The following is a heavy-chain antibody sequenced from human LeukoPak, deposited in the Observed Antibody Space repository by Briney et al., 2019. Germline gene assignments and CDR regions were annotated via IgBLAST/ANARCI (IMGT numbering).Heavy chain of an antibody. V-gene: IGHV3-21*01. Sequence: GGSLRLSCAASGFTFSTYSMNWVRQAPGKGLEWVPSISSSSTYIYYADSVKGRFTISRDYAQNSLYLQMNSLRAEDTAVYYCARTFGLLPTYLDYWGQGTLVTVSS. CDR2: ISSSSTYI. CDR1: GFTFSTYS. CDR3: ARTFGLLPTYLDY. D-gene: IGHD3-22*01. J-gene: IGHJ4*02.